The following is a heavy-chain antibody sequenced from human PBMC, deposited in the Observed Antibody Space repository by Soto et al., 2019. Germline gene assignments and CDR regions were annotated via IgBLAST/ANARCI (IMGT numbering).Heavy chain of an antibody. CDR3: ARDRRGLREYYFDS. Sequence: WETLSLTGTVSGGSISSYYWSWIRQPAGKGLEWIGRIYTSGSTNYNPSLKSRVTMSVDTSKNQFSLKLSSVTAADTAVYYCARDRRGLREYYFDSWGQGSLVTVSS. CDR2: IYTSGST. CDR1: GGSISSYY. D-gene: IGHD6-6*01. V-gene: IGHV4-4*07. J-gene: IGHJ4*02.